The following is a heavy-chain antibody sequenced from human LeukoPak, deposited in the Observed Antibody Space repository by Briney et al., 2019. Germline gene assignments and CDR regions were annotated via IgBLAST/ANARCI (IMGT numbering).Heavy chain of an antibody. CDR2: INPNSGGT. J-gene: IGHJ4*02. CDR1: GYTFTGYS. D-gene: IGHD2-21*02. CDR3: ARECCGGDCYFLFED. Sequence: ASVKVSCKASGYTFTGYSMHLARQAPGQGLEWMGWINPNSGGTNYAQKFQGRVTMTRDTTFSSAYMELSRLRRECTNVYYCARECCGGDCYFLFEDWGQGTLVTVSS. V-gene: IGHV1-2*02.